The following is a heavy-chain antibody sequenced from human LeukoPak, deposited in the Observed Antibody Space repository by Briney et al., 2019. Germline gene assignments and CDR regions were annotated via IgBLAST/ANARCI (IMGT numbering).Heavy chain of an antibody. CDR2: ISSTSTYI. CDR3: ARGYCSSTSCYRDYYGMDV. D-gene: IGHD2-2*01. J-gene: IGHJ6*02. CDR1: GFTFSSFT. Sequence: GGSLRLSCAASGFTFSSFTMNWVRQAPGKGLEWVSSISSTSTYIHYADSVKGRFTISRENAKNSLYLQMNSLRAGDTAVYYCARGYCSSTSCYRDYYGMDVWGQGTTVTVSS. V-gene: IGHV3-21*01.